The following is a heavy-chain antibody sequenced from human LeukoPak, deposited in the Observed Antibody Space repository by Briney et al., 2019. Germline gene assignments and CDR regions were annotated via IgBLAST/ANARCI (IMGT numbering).Heavy chain of an antibody. J-gene: IGHJ4*02. CDR2: IHYDGRNQ. CDR3: AKAAYDSSGSWYYFDH. D-gene: IGHD3-22*01. V-gene: IGHV3-30*02. Sequence: GGSLRLSCAASGFNFRGYGMHWVRQAPGKGLEWVTFIHYDGRNQYYADSVKGRFTISRDNSKNTLYLQMNSLRPEDTAVYYCAKAAYDSSGSWYYFDHWGQGTLVTVSS. CDR1: GFNFRGYG.